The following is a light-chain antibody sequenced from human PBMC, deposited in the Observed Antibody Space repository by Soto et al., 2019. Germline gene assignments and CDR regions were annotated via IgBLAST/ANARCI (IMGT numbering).Light chain of an antibody. CDR3: QQYNSYPGT. CDR2: KAS. CDR1: QSISSW. Sequence: VKKSASTMSLSVGDRVPITCRASQSISSWLAWYQQKPGKAPKLLIYKASSLESGVPSRFSGSGSGTEFTLTISSLQPDDFATYYCQQYNSYPGTFGQGTKVDIK. J-gene: IGKJ1*01. V-gene: IGKV1-5*03.